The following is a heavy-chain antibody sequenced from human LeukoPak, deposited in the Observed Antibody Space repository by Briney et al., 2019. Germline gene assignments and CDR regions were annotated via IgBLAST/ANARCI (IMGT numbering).Heavy chain of an antibody. Sequence: GRSLRLSCAASVFTFSSYAMHWVRQAPGKGLEWVAVISYDGSNKYYADSVKGRFTIARDNSKNTLYLQMNSLRAEDTAVYYCARESYGMDAWGQGTTVTVSS. J-gene: IGHJ6*02. CDR3: ARESYGMDA. CDR1: VFTFSSYA. V-gene: IGHV3-30-3*01. CDR2: ISYDGSNK.